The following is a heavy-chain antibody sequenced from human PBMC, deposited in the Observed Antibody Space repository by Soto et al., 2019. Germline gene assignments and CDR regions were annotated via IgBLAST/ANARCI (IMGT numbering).Heavy chain of an antibody. V-gene: IGHV4-31*02. J-gene: IGHJ4*02. CDR3: ARAGVVDTVHLPFDF. D-gene: IGHD5-18*01. CDR2: INYSGTT. Sequence: KTSETLSVTCSVSGGSISSGGYYWSWIRQRPGKGLEWIGDINYSGTTYYNPSLQSRITMSIDTSKNQFSLRLTSVTAADTAVYYCARAGVVDTVHLPFDFWGRGTLVTVSS. CDR1: GGSISSGGYY.